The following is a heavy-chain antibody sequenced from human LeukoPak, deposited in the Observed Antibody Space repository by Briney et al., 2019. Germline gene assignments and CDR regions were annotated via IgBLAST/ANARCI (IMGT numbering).Heavy chain of an antibody. V-gene: IGHV4-61*10. J-gene: IGHJ4*02. CDR1: GASISTGSSY. D-gene: IGHD3-22*01. Sequence: SETLSLTCTVSGASISTGSSYWSWIRQPAGEGLEWIGRIHNSGSTNYNPSLNSRVTISVDTSKNQFSLKLTSVTAADAAVYYCARGRYYDSSGYYLDYWGQGTLVTVSS. CDR2: IHNSGST. CDR3: ARGRYYDSSGYYLDY.